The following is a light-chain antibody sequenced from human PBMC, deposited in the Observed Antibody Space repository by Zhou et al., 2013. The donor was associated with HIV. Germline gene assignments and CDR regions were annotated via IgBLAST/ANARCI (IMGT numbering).Light chain of an antibody. CDR1: QSVSSY. CDR2: DAS. J-gene: IGKJ5*01. Sequence: EIVLTQSPGTLSLSPGEGATLSCRASQSVSSYLAWYQQKPGQAPRLLIYDASNRATGIPARFSGSGSGTDFTLTISRLEPEDFAVYYCQQYGGSPPITFGQGTRL. CDR3: QQYGGSPPIT. V-gene: IGKV3-20*01.